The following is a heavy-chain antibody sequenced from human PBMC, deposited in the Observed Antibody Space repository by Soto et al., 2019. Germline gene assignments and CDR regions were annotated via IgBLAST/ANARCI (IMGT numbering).Heavy chain of an antibody. V-gene: IGHV3-23*01. CDR3: SKDWDDIWMVDAFYV. D-gene: IGHD3-3*01. Sequence: PGGSLRLSCAASGFTFSNYAMTWVRQAPGKGLEYVSAISGSGVTTYSPDSMKGRFTISRDNSKNTLYLQMHSLRAEDTAVYYYSKDWDDIWMVDAFYVWGQGTMVTVSS. CDR1: GFTFSNYA. J-gene: IGHJ3*01. CDR2: ISGSGVTT.